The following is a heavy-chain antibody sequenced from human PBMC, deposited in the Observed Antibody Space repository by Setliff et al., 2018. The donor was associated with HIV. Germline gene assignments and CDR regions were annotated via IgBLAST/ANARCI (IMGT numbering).Heavy chain of an antibody. CDR2: VYYSGST. V-gene: IGHV4-59*01. CDR3: AREDYYDQKGAFDI. D-gene: IGHD3-22*01. J-gene: IGHJ3*02. Sequence: ASETLSLTCTVSGGSISSYYWSWIRQPPGKGLEWIGYVYYSGSTNYNPSLKSRLTISVDTSKNQFSLKLSSVTAADTAVYYCAREDYYDQKGAFDIWGQGTMVT. CDR1: GGSISSYY.